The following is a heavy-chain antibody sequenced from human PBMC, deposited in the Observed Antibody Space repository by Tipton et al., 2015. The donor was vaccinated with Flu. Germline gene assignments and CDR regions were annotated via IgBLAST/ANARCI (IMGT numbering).Heavy chain of an antibody. CDR1: GFTFSDHW. CDR3: AREKTVAGAHLDL. V-gene: IGHV3-74*03. J-gene: IGHJ5*02. D-gene: IGHD6-19*01. CDR2: INREDNYA. Sequence: QLVQSGGGVVQPGESLRLSCTGSGFTFSDHWMHWVRQAPGKGLMWVSRINREDNYATYADSVKGRFTISRDNAKNTLFLQMNGLRAEDTAVYYCAREKTVAGAHLDLWGQGILVTVSS.